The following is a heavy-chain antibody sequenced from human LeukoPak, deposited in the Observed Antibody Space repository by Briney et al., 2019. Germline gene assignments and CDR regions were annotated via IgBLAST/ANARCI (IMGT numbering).Heavy chain of an antibody. CDR1: GASITTYY. D-gene: IGHD3-22*01. Sequence: SETLSLTCTVSGASITTYYWSWIRQPPGKGLEWIGYIYHSGSTKYNPSLKSRVTISVDTSKNQFSLRLSSVTAADTAVYYCARQLYDSSGYPLDYWGQGTLVTVSS. CDR2: IYHSGST. V-gene: IGHV4-59*08. J-gene: IGHJ4*02. CDR3: ARQLYDSSGYPLDY.